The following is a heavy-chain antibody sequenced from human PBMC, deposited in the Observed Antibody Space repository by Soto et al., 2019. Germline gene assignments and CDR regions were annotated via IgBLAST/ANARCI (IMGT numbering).Heavy chain of an antibody. CDR2: IRTISSAI. V-gene: IGHV3-48*02. J-gene: IGHJ4*02. D-gene: IGHD2-15*01. CDR1: GVTFSDYP. Sequence: SLRLSCAASGVTFSDYPMNWVRQAPGKWLEWVSSIRTISSAIYFADSVRGRFTISRDNARNSLYLQMTSLRDEDTAVYYCARETPSFDSWGQGTLVTVSS. CDR3: ARETPSFDS.